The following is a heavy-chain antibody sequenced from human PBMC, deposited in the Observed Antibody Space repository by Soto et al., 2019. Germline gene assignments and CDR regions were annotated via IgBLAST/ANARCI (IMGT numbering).Heavy chain of an antibody. Sequence: QVQVVQSGADVKKPESSVKVSCKPSGGTFNTYTVNWVRLAPGHGLEWMGRFIPILDMANYAQKFRDRVTITADRSTFTAYMELNSLTSDDTAVYYCAITYCRDNSCPRDFDFWGPGTRVTVSS. J-gene: IGHJ4*02. CDR1: GGTFNTYT. V-gene: IGHV1-69*02. CDR3: AITYCRDNSCPRDFDF. D-gene: IGHD2-21*01. CDR2: FIPILDMA.